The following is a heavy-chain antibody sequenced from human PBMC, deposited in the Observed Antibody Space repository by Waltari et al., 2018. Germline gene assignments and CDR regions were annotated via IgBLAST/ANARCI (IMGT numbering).Heavy chain of an antibody. V-gene: IGHV3-7*01. J-gene: IGHJ5*02. CDR3: ARDNNFYADDL. CDR2: IHPEGVVA. CDR1: VFLFEHHW. D-gene: IGHD1-20*01. Sequence: QLVQSGGALVQPGGSRRLSCVSSVFLFEHHWMLWVRQAPGKGLQWVAKIHPEGVVANYVDSVKGRFTVSRDNAKNSLYLQMTSLTTDDTAVYFCARDNNFYADDLWGQGAQVTVSS.